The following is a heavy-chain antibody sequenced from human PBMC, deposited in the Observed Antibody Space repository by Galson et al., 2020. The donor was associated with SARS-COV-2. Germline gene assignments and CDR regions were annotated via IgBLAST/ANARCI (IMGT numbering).Heavy chain of an antibody. CDR1: GGSVSTGSHF. CDR3: ARDREYYYAAAHHYGMDV. V-gene: IGHV4-61*01. Sequence: SETLSLTCTVSGGSVSTGSHFWNWIRQPPGKGLEWIGYIYDSGSTKYNSSLQSRVTISIDASKNEFSLELTSVTAADTAVYYCARDREYYYAAAHHYGMDVWGRGTTVSVSS. J-gene: IGHJ6*02. D-gene: IGHD3-10*01. CDR2: IYDSGST.